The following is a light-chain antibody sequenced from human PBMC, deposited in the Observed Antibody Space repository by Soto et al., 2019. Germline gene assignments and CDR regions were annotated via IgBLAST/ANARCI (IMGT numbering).Light chain of an antibody. V-gene: IGLV1-40*01. J-gene: IGLJ3*02. CDR3: QSYDSSLSGYWV. Sequence: QDVVTQPPSVSGAPGQRVTISCTGSSSNIGAGYDVHWYQQLPGTAPKLLIYGNSNRPSGVPDRFSGSKSGTSASLAITGLQAEDEADYYCQSYDSSLSGYWVFGGGTQLTVL. CDR1: SSNIGAGYD. CDR2: GNS.